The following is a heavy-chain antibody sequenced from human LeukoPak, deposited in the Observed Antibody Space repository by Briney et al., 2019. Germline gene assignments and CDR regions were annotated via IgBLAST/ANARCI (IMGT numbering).Heavy chain of an antibody. D-gene: IGHD6-19*01. J-gene: IGHJ4*02. CDR3: ASKQWLGGDFDY. CDR1: GYTFSSYG. CDR2: ISVYNGNT. V-gene: IGHV1-18*01. Sequence: GASVKVSCKASGYTFSSYGISWVRQAPGQGLEWMGWISVYNGNTNYAQKLQGRVTMTTDTSTSTAYMELSRLRSDDTAVYYCASKQWLGGDFDYWGQGTLVTVSS.